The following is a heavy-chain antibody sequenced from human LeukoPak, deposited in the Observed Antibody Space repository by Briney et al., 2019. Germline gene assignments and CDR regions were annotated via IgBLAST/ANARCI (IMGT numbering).Heavy chain of an antibody. CDR2: IYYSGTT. J-gene: IGHJ4*02. V-gene: IGHV4-59*02. CDR1: GGSVSSSY. Sequence: PSETLSLTCTVSGGSVSSSYWSWIRQPPGKGLEWIGYIYYSGTTNYNPSLKSRVTISVDTSKNQFSLILSSVTAADTAVYYCARGPYSSDAGYWGQGTLVTVSS. D-gene: IGHD6-25*01. CDR3: ARGPYSSDAGY.